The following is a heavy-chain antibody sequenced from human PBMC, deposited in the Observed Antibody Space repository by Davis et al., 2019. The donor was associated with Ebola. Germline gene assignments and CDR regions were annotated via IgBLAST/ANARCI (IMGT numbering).Heavy chain of an antibody. CDR3: ARGVWLGDNWFDP. V-gene: IGHV4-4*07. J-gene: IGHJ5*02. D-gene: IGHD6-19*01. Sequence: PSETLSLTCTVSGGSISGYYWNWIRQPAGKGLEWIGRIYTSGSTTYNPSLRSRVTMSVDTSINQFSLRLSSVTAADTAIYYCARGVWLGDNWFDPWGQGIPVTVSS. CDR1: GGSISGYY. CDR2: IYTSGST.